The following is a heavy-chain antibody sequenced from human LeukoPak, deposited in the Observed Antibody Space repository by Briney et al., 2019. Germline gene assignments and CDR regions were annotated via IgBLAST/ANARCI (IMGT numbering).Heavy chain of an antibody. Sequence: GASVKVSCKASGGTFSSYAISWVRQTPGQGLEWMGGIIPIFGTANYAQKFQGRVTTTADESTSTAYMELSSLRSEDTAVYYCAKPTAVAGDAFDIWGQGTMVTVSS. D-gene: IGHD6-19*01. V-gene: IGHV1-69*13. CDR2: IIPIFGTA. CDR3: AKPTAVAGDAFDI. CDR1: GGTFSSYA. J-gene: IGHJ3*02.